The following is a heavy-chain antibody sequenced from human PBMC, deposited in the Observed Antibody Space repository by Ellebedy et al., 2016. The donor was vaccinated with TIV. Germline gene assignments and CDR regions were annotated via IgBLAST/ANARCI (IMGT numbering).Heavy chain of an antibody. V-gene: IGHV4-59*01. CDR3: ARGVMGYSLYGMDG. CDR1: GASISTFY. D-gene: IGHD2-21*01. CDR2: IYDIGGIRST. J-gene: IGHJ6*02. Sequence: MPSETLSLTCTVSGASISTFYWSWIRQPQGKALEWIGYIYDIGGIRSTNYMSSLRSRVTIAGDTSKNQFSLRLNSVTAADTAVYFCARGVMGYSLYGMDGWGHGTTVAVSS.